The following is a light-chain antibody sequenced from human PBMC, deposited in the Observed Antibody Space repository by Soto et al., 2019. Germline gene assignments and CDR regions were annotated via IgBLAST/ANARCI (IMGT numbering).Light chain of an antibody. CDR2: DVS. J-gene: IGLJ1*01. V-gene: IGLV2-11*01. CDR3: CSYAGSYTYV. Sequence: QSALTQPASVSGSPGQSITISCTGSSSDVGGHNYVSWYQHHPGKAPKLMIYDVSKRPSGVPDRFSGSKSGNTASLTISGLQAEDEADYYCCSYAGSYTYVFGTGTKLTGL. CDR1: SSDVGGHNY.